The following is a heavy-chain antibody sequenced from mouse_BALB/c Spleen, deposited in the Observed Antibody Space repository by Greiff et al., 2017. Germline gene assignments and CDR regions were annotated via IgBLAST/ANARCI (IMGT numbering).Heavy chain of an antibody. V-gene: IGHV1-5*01. CDR1: GYTFTSYW. CDR3: TRVWLPPLDYYAMDY. J-gene: IGHJ4*01. D-gene: IGHD2-2*01. Sequence: VQLKESGTVLARPGASVKMSCKASGYTFTSYWMHWVKQRPGQGLEWIGAIYPGNSDTSYNQKFKGKAKLTAVTSTSTAYMELSSLTNEDSAVYYCTRVWLPPLDYYAMDYWGQGTSVTVSS. CDR2: IYPGNSDT.